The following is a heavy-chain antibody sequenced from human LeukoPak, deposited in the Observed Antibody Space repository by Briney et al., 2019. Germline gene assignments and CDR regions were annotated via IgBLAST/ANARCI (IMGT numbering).Heavy chain of an antibody. CDR1: GGTFSSYA. J-gene: IGHJ4*02. CDR2: IIPIFGTA. D-gene: IGHD6-13*01. V-gene: IGHV1-69*05. CDR3: ARGRIAAAGPYDY. Sequence: GASVEVSCKASGGTFSSYAISWVRQAPGQGLEWMGRIIPIFGTANYAQKFQGRVTITTDESTSTAYMELSSLRSEDTAVYYCARGRIAAAGPYDYWGQGTLVTVSS.